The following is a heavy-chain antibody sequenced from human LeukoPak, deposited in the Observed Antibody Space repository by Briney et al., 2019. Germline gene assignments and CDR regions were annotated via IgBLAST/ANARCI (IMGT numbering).Heavy chain of an antibody. Sequence: PGGSLRLSCAASGFTFSSYSMNWVRQAPGKGLEWVANIKQDGSEKHYVDSVTGRFTISRDNTKNSLYLQMNSLRADDTAVYYCARDLAGPPQEAFDIWGQGTMVTVSS. CDR2: IKQDGSEK. J-gene: IGHJ3*02. V-gene: IGHV3-7*01. CDR1: GFTFSSYS. CDR3: ARDLAGPPQEAFDI.